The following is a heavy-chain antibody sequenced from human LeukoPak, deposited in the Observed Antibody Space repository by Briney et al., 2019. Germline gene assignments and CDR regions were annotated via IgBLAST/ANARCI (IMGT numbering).Heavy chain of an antibody. J-gene: IGHJ6*03. D-gene: IGHD2-8*01. Sequence: GGSLRLSCAASGFTFSSYEMNWVRQAPGKGLEWVSYISSSGSTIYYADSVKGRFSISRDSSKNILYLQMNSLRAEDTAVYYCAKDRCSNGIGCYYYYMDVWGKGTTVTISS. V-gene: IGHV3-48*03. CDR1: GFTFSSYE. CDR2: ISSSGSTI. CDR3: AKDRCSNGIGCYYYYMDV.